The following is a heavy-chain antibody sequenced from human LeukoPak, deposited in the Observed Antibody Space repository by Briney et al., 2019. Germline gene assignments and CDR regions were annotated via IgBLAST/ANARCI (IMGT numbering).Heavy chain of an antibody. Sequence: SETLSLTCSVSGGSIGGSDHYWAWIRQPPGKGLEWVGSVKDTGNTYYNPSLTSRVTVSVDTSKNQFSLRLSSLTAADTAVYYCARHPRIITVCYIDYWGQGTLVTVSS. V-gene: IGHV4-39*01. CDR3: ARHPRIITVCYIDY. CDR2: VKDTGNT. CDR1: GGSIGGSDHY. J-gene: IGHJ4*02. D-gene: IGHD3-10*01.